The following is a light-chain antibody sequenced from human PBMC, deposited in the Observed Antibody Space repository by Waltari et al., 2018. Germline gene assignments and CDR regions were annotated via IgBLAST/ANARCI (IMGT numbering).Light chain of an antibody. CDR1: YFTLGSNT. CDR2: SNN. J-gene: IGLJ2*01. Sequence: QSVLTQPPSASGTPGQRVTTSCSGGYFTLGSNTVARYQQLPGTAPKLLIYSNNQRPSGVPDRFSGSKSGTSASLAINGLQSDDEADYYCASWDDSLNGVVFGGGTKLTVL. V-gene: IGLV1-44*01. CDR3: ASWDDSLNGVV.